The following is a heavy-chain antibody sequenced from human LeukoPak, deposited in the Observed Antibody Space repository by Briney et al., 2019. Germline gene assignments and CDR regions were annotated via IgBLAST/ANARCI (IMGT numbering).Heavy chain of an antibody. V-gene: IGHV4-59*01. CDR1: GGSISGYY. D-gene: IGHD3-10*01. CDR2: MFYSGTT. Sequence: SETLSLTCTVSGGSISGYYWSWIRQPPGKGLEWIGLMFYSGTTSYNPSLKSRVAISVDTFKSRVSLTVTSVTAADTAVYYCVGEKSFFGEAIWSQGTLVTVSS. J-gene: IGHJ3*02. CDR3: VGEKSFFGEAI.